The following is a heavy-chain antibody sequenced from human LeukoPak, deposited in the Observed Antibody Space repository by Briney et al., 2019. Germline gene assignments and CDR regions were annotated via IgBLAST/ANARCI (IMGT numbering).Heavy chain of an antibody. CDR2: IYYSGST. Sequence: SETLSLTCTVSGGSISSYYWSWIRQPPGKGLEWIGYIYYSGSTNYNPSLKSRVTISVDTSKNQFSLKLSAVTAADTAVYYCARGSYSIAEYFQHWGKGTLVTVSS. J-gene: IGHJ1*01. CDR1: GGSISSYY. D-gene: IGHD2-21*01. CDR3: ARGSYSIAEYFQH. V-gene: IGHV4-59*01.